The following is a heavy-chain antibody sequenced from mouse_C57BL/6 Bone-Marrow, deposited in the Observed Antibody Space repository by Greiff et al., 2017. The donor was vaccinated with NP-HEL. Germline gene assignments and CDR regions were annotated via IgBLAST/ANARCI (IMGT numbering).Heavy chain of an antibody. CDR2: IDPSDSYT. V-gene: IGHV1-50*01. CDR1: GYTFTSYW. CDR3: ASDPFAY. Sequence: QVQLQQPGAELVKPGASVKLSCKASGYTFTSYWMQWVQQRPGQGLEWIGEIDPSDSYTNYNQKFKGKATLTVDTSSSTAYMQLSSLTSEDSAVYYCASDPFAYWGQGTLVTVSA. J-gene: IGHJ3*01.